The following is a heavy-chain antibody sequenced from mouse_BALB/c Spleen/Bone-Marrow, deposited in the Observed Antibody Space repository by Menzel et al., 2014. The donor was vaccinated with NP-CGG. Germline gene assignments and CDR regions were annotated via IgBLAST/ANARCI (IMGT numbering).Heavy chain of an antibody. CDR1: GYTFSSYV. CDR2: INPYNDGT. V-gene: IGHV1-14*01. CDR3: ARGGVRWNYYAMDY. J-gene: IGHJ4*01. D-gene: IGHD2-14*01. Sequence: EVQLQQSGPELVKPGASVKMSCKASGYTFSSYVMHWVNRKPGQGLEWIGYINPYNDGTKYNEKFKGKATLTSDKSSSTAYMELSSLTSEGSAVYYCARGGVRWNYYAMDYWGQGTSVTVSS.